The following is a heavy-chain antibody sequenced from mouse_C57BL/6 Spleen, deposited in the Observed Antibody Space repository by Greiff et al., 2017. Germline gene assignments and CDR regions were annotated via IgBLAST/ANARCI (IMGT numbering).Heavy chain of an antibody. Sequence: EVMLVESGGGLVQPKGSLKLSCAASGFTFNTYAMHWVRQAPGKGLEWVARIRSKSSNYATYYADSVKDRFTTSRDDSQSMLYLQRNNLKIDDTAMYYCVSDTTYYAMDYWGQGTSVTVSS. D-gene: IGHD1-1*01. CDR1: GFTFNTYA. CDR3: VSDTTYYAMDY. CDR2: IRSKSSNYAT. J-gene: IGHJ4*01. V-gene: IGHV10-3*01.